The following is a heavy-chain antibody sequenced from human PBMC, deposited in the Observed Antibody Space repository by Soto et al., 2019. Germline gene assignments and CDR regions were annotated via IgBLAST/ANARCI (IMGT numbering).Heavy chain of an antibody. Sequence: QVQLVESGGGVVQPGRSLRLSCAASGFTFSSYGMHWVRQAPGKGLEWVAVIWYDGSNKYYADSVKGRFTISRDNSKNTLYLQMNSLRAEDTALYYCARDRRGYFDYWGQGTLVTVSS. CDR1: GFTFSSYG. CDR3: ARDRRGYFDY. V-gene: IGHV3-33*01. J-gene: IGHJ4*02. CDR2: IWYDGSNK.